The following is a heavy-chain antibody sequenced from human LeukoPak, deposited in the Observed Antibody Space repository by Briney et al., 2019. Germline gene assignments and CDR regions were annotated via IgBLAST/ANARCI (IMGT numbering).Heavy chain of an antibody. CDR3: AKVGSSGKNLDY. J-gene: IGHJ4*02. V-gene: IGHV3-9*01. CDR1: GFTFDDYA. D-gene: IGHD5-18*01. CDR2: ISWSSGSI. Sequence: HPGRSLRLSCAASGFTFDDYAMHWVRQAPGKGLEWVSGISWSSGSIGCADSVKGRFTISRDNAKNSLYLQMNSLRAEDTALYYCAKVGSSGKNLDYRGQGTLVTVSS.